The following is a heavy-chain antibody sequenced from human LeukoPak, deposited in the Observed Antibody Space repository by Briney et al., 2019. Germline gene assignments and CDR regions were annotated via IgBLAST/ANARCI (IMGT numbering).Heavy chain of an antibody. Sequence: SETLSLTCAVYGGSFSGYYWSWIRQPPGKGLEWIGEITHSGSTNYNPSLKSRVTISVDTSKNQFSRKRSSVTAADTAVYYCARGDPSSTSSYYYYGMDVWGQGTTVTVSS. CDR3: ARGDPSSTSSYYYYGMDV. CDR1: GGSFSGYY. D-gene: IGHD2-2*01. CDR2: ITHSGST. J-gene: IGHJ6*02. V-gene: IGHV4-34*01.